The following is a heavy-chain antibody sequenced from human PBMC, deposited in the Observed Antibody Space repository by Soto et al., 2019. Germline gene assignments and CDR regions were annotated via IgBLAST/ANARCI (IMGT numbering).Heavy chain of an antibody. D-gene: IGHD4-17*01. CDR1: GFTFSSYG. V-gene: IGHV3-33*01. CDR3: ARDRRTYGDYNWRYFDL. CDR2: IWSDGSKK. J-gene: IGHJ2*01. Sequence: QVHLVESGGGVVQPGGSLRLSCAASGFTFSSYGMHWVRQAPGKGLEWVAVIWSDGSKKWYGDSVKGRFTISRDNSENTLYLQVDSLRAEDTAVYYCARDRRTYGDYNWRYFDLWGRGTLVTVSS.